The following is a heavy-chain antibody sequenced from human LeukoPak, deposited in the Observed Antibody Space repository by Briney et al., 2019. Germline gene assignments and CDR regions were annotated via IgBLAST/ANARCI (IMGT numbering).Heavy chain of an antibody. CDR1: GGSISRNSYY. V-gene: IGHV4-39*07. CDR3: ASILLWFGELSGFDP. J-gene: IGHJ5*02. Sequence: SETLSLTCTVSGGSISRNSYYWDWIRQPPGKGLEWIGSIYYSGSTYYNPSLKRRVTISVDTSKNQFSLKLSSVTAADTAVYYCASILLWFGELSGFDPWGQGTLVTVSS. CDR2: IYYSGST. D-gene: IGHD3-10*01.